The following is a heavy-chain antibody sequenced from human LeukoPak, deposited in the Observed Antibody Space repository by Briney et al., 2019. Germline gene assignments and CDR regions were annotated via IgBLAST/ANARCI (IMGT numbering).Heavy chain of an antibody. Sequence: ASVKVSCKASGYTFTGYYMHWVRQAPGQGLEWMGWINPNSGGTNYAQKFQGRVTMTRDTSISTAYTELSRLRSDDTAVYYCARGRGGYSGYAFDYWGQGTLVTVSS. V-gene: IGHV1-2*02. CDR3: ARGRGGYSGYAFDY. CDR2: INPNSGGT. J-gene: IGHJ4*02. D-gene: IGHD5-12*01. CDR1: GYTFTGYY.